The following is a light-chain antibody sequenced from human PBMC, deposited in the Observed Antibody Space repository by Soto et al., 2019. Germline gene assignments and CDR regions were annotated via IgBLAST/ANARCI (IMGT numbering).Light chain of an antibody. J-gene: IGLJ3*02. V-gene: IGLV2-14*01. CDR2: GVS. CDR1: RSDVGDYNY. Sequence: QSALTQPAAVSGSPGQSITISCTGTRSDVGDYNYVSWYQQHPGKAPKLMIYGVSNRPSGVSNRFSGSKSGNTASLTISGLQAEDEADYYCRSYTSGSTRVFGGGTKLTVL. CDR3: RSYTSGSTRV.